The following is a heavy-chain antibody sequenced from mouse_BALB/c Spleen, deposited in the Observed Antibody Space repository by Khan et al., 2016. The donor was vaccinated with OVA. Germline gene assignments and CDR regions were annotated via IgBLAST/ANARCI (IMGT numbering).Heavy chain of an antibody. Sequence: QVQLKQSGPGLVQPSQSLSITCTVSGFSLANYSVHWVRQSPGKGLEWLGVIWSAGSTDYNAAFMSRLTLNKDNSRSHVFFKMNSLQPNDTAIYYCARRGYDYGRGALFAYWGQGTLVTVSA. CDR3: ARRGYDYGRGALFAY. CDR1: GFSLANYS. V-gene: IGHV2-2*02. CDR2: IWSAGST. D-gene: IGHD2-4*01. J-gene: IGHJ3*01.